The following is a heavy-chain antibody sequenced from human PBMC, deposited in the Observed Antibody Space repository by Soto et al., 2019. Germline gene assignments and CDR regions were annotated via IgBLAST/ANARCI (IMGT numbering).Heavy chain of an antibody. J-gene: IGHJ4*02. CDR2: IFYGGGSGVA. V-gene: IGHV4-39*01. Sequence: SETLSLTCTVSGGSFSSSNYYWGWIRQSPGKGLEWIGNIFYGGGSGVAYYSPSLKSRVTISVDTSKNQFSLNMRSLTAADTAVYFCARRGGGDSLFDSWGQGKLVTVSS. CDR3: ARRGGGDSLFDS. CDR1: GGSFSSSNYY. D-gene: IGHD4-17*01.